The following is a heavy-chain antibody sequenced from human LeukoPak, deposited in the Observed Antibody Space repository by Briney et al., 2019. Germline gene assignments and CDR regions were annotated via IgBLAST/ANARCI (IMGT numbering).Heavy chain of an antibody. CDR1: GDSISSGDYY. Sequence: PSQTLSITCTASGDSISSGDYYWSWIRQPAGKGLEWIGRISSSGSTNYNPSLKSRVTISVDTSKNQFSLKLSSVTAADTAVYFCARGPYSYDSSGAFDIWGQGTMVTVSS. J-gene: IGHJ3*02. CDR3: ARGPYSYDSSGAFDI. CDR2: ISSSGST. V-gene: IGHV4-61*02. D-gene: IGHD3-22*01.